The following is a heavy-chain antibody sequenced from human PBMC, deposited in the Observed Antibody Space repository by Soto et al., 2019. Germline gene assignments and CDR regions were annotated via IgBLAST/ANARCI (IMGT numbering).Heavy chain of an antibody. CDR2: IKPKDGTT. V-gene: IGHV1-46*01. J-gene: IGHJ4*02. CDR3: VRETGAFED. D-gene: IGHD3-10*01. CDR1: GYTFSDYQ. Sequence: QVQLIQSGIEVKKPGASLHVSCKASGYTFSDYQMHWVRQATGQGLEWMGVIKPKDGTTFYAQRFXXRXTXXRDTSTSTVYIDLSRLIFEDTAIYYCVRETGAFEDWGQGTLVTVSS.